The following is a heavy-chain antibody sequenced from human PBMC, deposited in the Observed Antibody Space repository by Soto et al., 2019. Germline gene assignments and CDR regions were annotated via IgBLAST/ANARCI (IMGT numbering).Heavy chain of an antibody. D-gene: IGHD6-19*01. CDR1: GFTLSNYW. J-gene: IGHJ4*02. CDR2: IKVDGSEK. Sequence: EVQLVESGGGFVQPGGSLRLSCAASGFTLSNYWMSWVRQASGKGVEWVANIKVDGSEKCYVDSVKGRFTFSRDNAINSLHLQMNSLIAEDTSVYYCAGVAVRGQGTLVTVSS. V-gene: IGHV3-7*05. CDR3: AGVAV.